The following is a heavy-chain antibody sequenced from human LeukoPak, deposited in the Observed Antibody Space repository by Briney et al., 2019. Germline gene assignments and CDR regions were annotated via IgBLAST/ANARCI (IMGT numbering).Heavy chain of an antibody. D-gene: IGHD3-9*01. J-gene: IGHJ4*02. V-gene: IGHV3-53*01. CDR1: GFTFSPYA. CDR3: ARDILLEDGY. Sequence: GGSLRLSCAGSGFTFSPYAMSWVRQAPGKGLEWVSVIYSGGSTYYADSVKGRFTISRDNSKNTLYLQMNSLRAEDTAVYYCARDILLEDGYWGQGTLVTVSS. CDR2: IYSGGST.